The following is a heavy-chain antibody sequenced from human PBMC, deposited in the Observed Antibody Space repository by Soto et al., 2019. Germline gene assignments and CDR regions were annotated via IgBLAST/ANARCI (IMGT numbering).Heavy chain of an antibody. Sequence: GGSLRLSCAASGFTVSSNYMSWVRQAPGKGLEWVSVIYSGGSTYYADSVKGRFTISRDNSKNTLYLQMNSLRAEDTAVYYCSRDLANWGSPFDYWGQGTLVTVSS. CDR3: SRDLANWGSPFDY. D-gene: IGHD7-27*01. CDR1: GFTVSSNY. V-gene: IGHV3-53*01. CDR2: IYSGGST. J-gene: IGHJ4*02.